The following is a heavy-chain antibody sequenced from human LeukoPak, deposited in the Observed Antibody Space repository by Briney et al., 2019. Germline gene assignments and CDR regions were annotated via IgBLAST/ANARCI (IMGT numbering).Heavy chain of an antibody. D-gene: IGHD4-17*01. V-gene: IGHV4-39*01. Sequence: SETLSLTCTVSGVSISSSNSYWGWIRQPPGKGLEWIGSIYYSGNTYYNASLKSQVSISIDTSKNQFSLRLTSVTAADTAVYYCARVMTTVTTDAFDIWGQGTMVTVSS. J-gene: IGHJ3*02. CDR2: IYYSGNT. CDR1: GVSISSSNSY. CDR3: ARVMTTVTTDAFDI.